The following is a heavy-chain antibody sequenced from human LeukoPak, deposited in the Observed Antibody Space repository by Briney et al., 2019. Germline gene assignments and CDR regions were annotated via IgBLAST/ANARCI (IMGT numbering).Heavy chain of an antibody. D-gene: IGHD5-12*01. CDR2: IYYRGST. CDR3: AREKTEDIVATIGWFDP. J-gene: IGHJ5*02. CDR1: GGSISSYY. V-gene: IGHV4-59*01. Sequence: SETLSLTCTVSGGSISSYYWSWIRQPPGKGREWIGYIYYRGSTNYNPSLKSRVTISVDTSKNQFSLKLSSVTAADTAVYYCAREKTEDIVATIGWFDPWGQGTLVTVSS.